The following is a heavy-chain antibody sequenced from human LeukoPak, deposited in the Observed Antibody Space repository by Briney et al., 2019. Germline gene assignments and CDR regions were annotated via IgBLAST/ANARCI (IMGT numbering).Heavy chain of an antibody. D-gene: IGHD3-10*01. CDR1: GYTFTSYG. V-gene: IGHV1-18*04. CDR2: INAYDGNT. Sequence: ASVKVSCKASGYTFTSYGISWVPQAPGQGLEWMGWINAYDGNTTYAQQLQGRVTMATDTSTSTGYMGLRRLRSDDTAVYYCARGWFGEGFEYWGQGNLVTVSS. J-gene: IGHJ4*02. CDR3: ARGWFGEGFEY.